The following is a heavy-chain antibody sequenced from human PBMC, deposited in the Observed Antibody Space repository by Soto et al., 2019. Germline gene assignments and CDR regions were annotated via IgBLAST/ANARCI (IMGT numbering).Heavy chain of an antibody. J-gene: IGHJ4*02. CDR3: ARDETGTFYFDY. CDR2: ISSSSSYI. CDR1: GFTFCSYS. D-gene: IGHD1-1*01. Sequence: GGSPRLSCAASGFTFCSYSMNWVRQAPGKGLEWVSSISSSSSYIYYADSVKGRFTISRDNAKNSLYLQMNSLRAEDTAVYYCARDETGTFYFDYWGQGTLVTVSS. V-gene: IGHV3-21*01.